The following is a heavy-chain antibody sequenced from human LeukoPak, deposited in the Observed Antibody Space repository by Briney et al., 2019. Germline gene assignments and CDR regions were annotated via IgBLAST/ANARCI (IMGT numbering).Heavy chain of an antibody. CDR3: ARVSGSGSYYMDV. V-gene: IGHV1-69*02. CDR2: IIPILGIA. J-gene: IGHJ6*03. Sequence: SVKVSCKASGGTFSSYTISWVRQAPGQGLEWMGRIIPILGIANYAQKFQGRVTITADKSTSTAYMELSSLRSEDTAVYYCARVSGSGSYYMDVWGKGTTVTVSS. D-gene: IGHD3-10*01. CDR1: GGTFSSYT.